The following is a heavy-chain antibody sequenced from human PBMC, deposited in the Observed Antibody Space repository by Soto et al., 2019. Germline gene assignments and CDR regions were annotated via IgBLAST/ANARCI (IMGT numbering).Heavy chain of an antibody. V-gene: IGHV1-46*01. CDR3: ARGGHVVVVTAALDY. D-gene: IGHD2-21*02. CDR1: GDTFTDYY. CDR2: VNPSGGHT. Sequence: QVQLMQSGAEVKKPGASVKVSCKASGDTFTDYYIHWVRQAPGQGLEWMGTVNPSGGHTTYAQHFLGRVTMTRDTSTSTLYMELTGLPSDDTAIYYCARGGHVVVVTAALDYWGQGTLVTVSS. J-gene: IGHJ4*02.